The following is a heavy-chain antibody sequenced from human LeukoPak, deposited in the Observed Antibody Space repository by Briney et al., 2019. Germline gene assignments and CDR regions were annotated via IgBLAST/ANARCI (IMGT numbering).Heavy chain of an antibody. J-gene: IGHJ4*02. CDR1: GFTFTNYA. CDR2: ISASGGTT. CDR3: AKCGGRAAAGNGPDY. V-gene: IGHV3-23*01. Sequence: GGSLRLSCAASGFTFTNYAMSWVRQAPGKGLEWVSAISASGGTTYYADSVKGRFTISRDNSKNTLYLQMNSLRAEDTAVYYCAKCGGRAAAGNGPDYWGQGTLVTVSS. D-gene: IGHD6-13*01.